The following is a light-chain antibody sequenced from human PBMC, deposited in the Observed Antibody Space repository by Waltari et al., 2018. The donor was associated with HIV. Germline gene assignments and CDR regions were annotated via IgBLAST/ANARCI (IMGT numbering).Light chain of an antibody. CDR1: QIVGGNS. V-gene: IGKV3-20*01. Sequence: EIVLTQSPGTLSLSPGDRATLSCRASQIVGGNSLAWYQKKPGQAPRLLIYCPSTRAAGIPDRFSGSGSETDFTLTISRLEPEDGAVYYCQQYGSSEGFTFGPGTRVDI. CDR3: QQYGSSEGFT. CDR2: CPS. J-gene: IGKJ3*01.